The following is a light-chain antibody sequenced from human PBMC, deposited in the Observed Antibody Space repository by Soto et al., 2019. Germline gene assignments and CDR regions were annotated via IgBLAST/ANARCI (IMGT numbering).Light chain of an antibody. CDR3: QQYGSSST. CDR2: AAS. V-gene: IGKV3-20*01. CDR1: QTLSSSY. J-gene: IGKJ4*01. Sequence: EIVLTQSPGTLSLSPGERATLSCRASQTLSSSYLACYQHKPGQAPRLLIYAASNRATGIPDRFSGSESGTDFTLTISRLEPEDFAMYYCQQYGSSSTFGGGTKVEIK.